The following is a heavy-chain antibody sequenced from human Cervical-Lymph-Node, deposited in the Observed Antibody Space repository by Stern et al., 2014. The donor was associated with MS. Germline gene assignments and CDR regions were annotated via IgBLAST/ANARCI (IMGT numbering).Heavy chain of an antibody. CDR1: GFSFSRYA. CDR3: ASAYSSSHYYFDY. CDR2: IRYDGSKP. Sequence: VQLVESGGGVVQPGRSLRLSCAASGFSFSRYAMHWVRQAPGKGLEWVALIRYDGSKPYYADSVTGRFTISRDNCKNTLYLQMNSLRAEDTAVYYCASAYSSSHYYFDYWGQGTLVTVSS. V-gene: IGHV3-33*01. J-gene: IGHJ4*02. D-gene: IGHD6-13*01.